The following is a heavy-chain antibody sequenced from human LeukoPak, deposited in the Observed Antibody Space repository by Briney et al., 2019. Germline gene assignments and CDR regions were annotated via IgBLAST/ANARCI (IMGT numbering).Heavy chain of an antibody. V-gene: IGHV1-2*02. D-gene: IGHD3-22*01. CDR1: GYTFIGFH. Sequence: ASVRVSCQASGYTFIGFHMSWVRQAPGQGLEWMGWISPNSGGTNYAQKFQGRVTMTRDTSINTAYMELSRLRSDDTAVYYCARPAGYDRFDAFDVWGQGTMVTVSS. J-gene: IGHJ3*01. CDR2: ISPNSGGT. CDR3: ARPAGYDRFDAFDV.